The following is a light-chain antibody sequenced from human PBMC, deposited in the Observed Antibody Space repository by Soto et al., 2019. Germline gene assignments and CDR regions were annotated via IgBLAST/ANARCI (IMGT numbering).Light chain of an antibody. CDR2: GAG. V-gene: IGKV3-15*01. J-gene: IGKJ1*01. CDR1: QRVGSN. Sequence: EIVLTQSPVTLSVSPGERATLSCTASQRVGSNLAWYQQKPGRAPRLLIYGAGTRATGIPDTCSGSGSETAFTPTISSLQSDDLAVYYCQQYRDWPQTFGQGTKVEIK. CDR3: QQYRDWPQT.